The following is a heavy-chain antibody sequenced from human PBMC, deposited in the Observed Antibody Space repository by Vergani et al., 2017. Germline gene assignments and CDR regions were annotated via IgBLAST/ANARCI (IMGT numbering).Heavy chain of an antibody. V-gene: IGHV3-23*01. J-gene: IGHJ4*02. Sequence: EVQLLESGGGLVQPGGSLRLSCAASGFTFSSYAMSWVRQAPGKGLEWVSAISGSGGSTYYADSVKGRFTISRDNSKNTLYLQMNSLRAEVTAVYYCAKARGYGGNSLYDYWGQGTLVTVSS. CDR3: AKARGYGGNSLYDY. CDR1: GFTFSSYA. CDR2: ISGSGGST. D-gene: IGHD4-23*01.